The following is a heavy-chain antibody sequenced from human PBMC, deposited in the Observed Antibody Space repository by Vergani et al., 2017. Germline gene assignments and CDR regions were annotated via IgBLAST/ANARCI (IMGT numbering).Heavy chain of an antibody. Sequence: EVQLVESGGGLVKPGGSLRLSCAASGFTFSSYSMNWVRQAPGKGLEWVSSISSSSSYIYYADSVKGRFTISRDNAKNSLYLQMNSLRAEDTAVYYCARVRSRFGELLSYYYYGMDVWGQGTTVTVSS. CDR3: ARVRSRFGELLSYYYYGMDV. V-gene: IGHV3-21*01. J-gene: IGHJ6*02. CDR1: GFTFSSYS. D-gene: IGHD3-10*01. CDR2: ISSSSSYI.